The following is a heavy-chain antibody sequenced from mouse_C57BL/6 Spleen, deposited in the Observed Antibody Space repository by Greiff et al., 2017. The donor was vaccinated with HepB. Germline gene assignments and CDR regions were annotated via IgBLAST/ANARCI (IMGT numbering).Heavy chain of an antibody. CDR1: GYAFSSYW. CDR3: ARGGYGSYFDY. V-gene: IGHV1-80*01. J-gene: IGHJ2*01. CDR2: IYPGDGDT. Sequence: VKLTESGAELVKPGASVKISCKASGYAFSSYWMNWVKQRPGKGLEWIGQIYPGDGDTNYNGKFKGKATLTADKSSSTAYMQLSSLTSEDSAVYFCARGGYGSYFDYWGQGTTLTVSS. D-gene: IGHD1-1*01.